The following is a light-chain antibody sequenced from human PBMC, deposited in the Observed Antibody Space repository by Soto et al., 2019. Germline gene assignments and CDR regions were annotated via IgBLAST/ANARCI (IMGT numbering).Light chain of an antibody. V-gene: IGKV3-15*01. CDR2: STS. CDR1: QSVSSL. Sequence: VLTQSPAPLSVSPGERVTLSCRASQSVSSLLAWYQQKPGQAPRLLIYSTSTRATGIPARFSGSGSGTEFTLTISSLQSEDFAIYYCQQYHYWPYTFGQGTKLEIK. CDR3: QQYHYWPYT. J-gene: IGKJ2*01.